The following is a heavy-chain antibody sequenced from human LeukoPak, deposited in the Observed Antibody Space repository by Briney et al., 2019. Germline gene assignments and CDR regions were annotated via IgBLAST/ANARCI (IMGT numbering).Heavy chain of an antibody. CDR2: INSDGSST. V-gene: IGHV3-74*01. CDR1: GFTFSSYW. Sequence: GGSLSLSCAASGFTFSSYWMHWVRQAPGKGLVWVSRINSDGSSTSYADSVKGRFTISRDNAKNTLYLQMNSLRAEDTAVYYCAAGYCSSTSCYALELWGQGTLVTVSS. CDR3: AAGYCSSTSCYALEL. D-gene: IGHD2-2*01. J-gene: IGHJ4*02.